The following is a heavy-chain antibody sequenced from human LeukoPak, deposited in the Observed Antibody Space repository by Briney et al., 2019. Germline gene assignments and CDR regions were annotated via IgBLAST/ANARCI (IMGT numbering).Heavy chain of an antibody. CDR1: GFTFSHYA. D-gene: IGHD3-10*01. CDR3: ARDYRGFGELIED. V-gene: IGHV3-30-3*01. CDR2: ISYDGSNT. J-gene: IGHJ4*02. Sequence: GRSLRLSCAASGFTFSHYAIHWVRQAPAKGLEWVALISYDGSNTYYADSVKGRFTISRDNSNNTVYVQLNSLRPEDTAIYYCARDYRGFGELIEDWGQGTLVTVSS.